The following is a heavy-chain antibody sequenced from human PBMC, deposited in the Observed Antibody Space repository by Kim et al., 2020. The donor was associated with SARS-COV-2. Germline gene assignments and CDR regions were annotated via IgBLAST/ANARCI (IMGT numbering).Heavy chain of an antibody. CDR3: ARGENNFADTGFFDH. V-gene: IGHV3-30-3*01. J-gene: IGHJ4*02. D-gene: IGHD2-8*02. Sequence: GGSLRLSCAASGFTFTNYAMHWIRQSPGKGLEWVAVVSKDGSNTFYSDSVKGRFTVSRDNYKTTLHLQLTGVTTADTAVYFCARGENNFADTGFFDHWGQGTLVTVSS. CDR2: VSKDGSNT. CDR1: GFTFTNYA.